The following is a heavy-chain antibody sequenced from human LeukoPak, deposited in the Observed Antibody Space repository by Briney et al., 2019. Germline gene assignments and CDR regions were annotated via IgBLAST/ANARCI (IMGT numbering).Heavy chain of an antibody. V-gene: IGHV4-39*01. CDR2: IYYSETT. CDR1: GGSISSTSYY. CDR3: ARQVSDYYYYYIDV. Sequence: SETLSLTCTVSGGSISSTSYYWDWIRQSPGKGPEWIGSIYYSETTYYNPSLESRVTISIDTSKNQFSLQLSLVTAADTALYYCARQVSDYYYYYIDVWGTGTTVTVSS. J-gene: IGHJ6*03. D-gene: IGHD5/OR15-5a*01.